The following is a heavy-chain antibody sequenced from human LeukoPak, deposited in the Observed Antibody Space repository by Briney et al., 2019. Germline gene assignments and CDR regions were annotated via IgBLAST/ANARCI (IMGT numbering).Heavy chain of an antibody. CDR2: INSDGSSR. V-gene: IGHV3-74*01. Sequence: GGSLRLSCAASGFTFRSYWMHWVRQAPGKGLVWVSRINSDGSSRSYVDSVKGRFTISRDNAKNTLYLQMNSLRAEDTAVYYCAREFRSGNKYFDYWGQGTLVTVSS. CDR1: GFTFRSYW. CDR3: AREFRSGNKYFDY. J-gene: IGHJ4*02. D-gene: IGHD3-10*01.